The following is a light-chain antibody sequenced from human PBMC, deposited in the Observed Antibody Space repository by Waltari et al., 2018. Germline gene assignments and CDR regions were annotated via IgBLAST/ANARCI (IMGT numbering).Light chain of an antibody. CDR3: MQAQQTPT. J-gene: IGKJ3*01. V-gene: IGKV2-28*01. CDR2: MVS. CDR1: QSLLDSNGDTY. Sequence: EIVMTKSPLSLPVTPGDPASIPCRSSQSLLDSNGDTYLDWYLQKPGQSPQLLIYMVSIRASGVPDRFSGSGSGTDFTLRISRVEAEDVGLYYCMQAQQTPTFGPGTKVDIK.